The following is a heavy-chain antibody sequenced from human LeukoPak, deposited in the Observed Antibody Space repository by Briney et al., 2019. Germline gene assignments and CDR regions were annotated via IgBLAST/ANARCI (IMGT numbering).Heavy chain of an antibody. CDR2: MNPNSGNT. Sequence: ASVKVSCKASGYTFTSYDINWVRQATGQGLEWMGWMNPNSGNTGYAQKFQGRVTMTRSTSISTAYMELSSLRSEDTAVYYCARGSGYDSSGPLGYYYMDVWGKGTTVTVSS. CDR1: GYTFTSYD. CDR3: ARGSGYDSSGPLGYYYMDV. V-gene: IGHV1-8*01. D-gene: IGHD3-22*01. J-gene: IGHJ6*03.